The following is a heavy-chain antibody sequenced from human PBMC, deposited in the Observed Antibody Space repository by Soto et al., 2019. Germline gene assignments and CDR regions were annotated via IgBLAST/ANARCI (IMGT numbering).Heavy chain of an antibody. V-gene: IGHV2-5*02. Sequence: QITLKESGPPLVKPTQTLTLTCTFSGFSLSTSGVGVGWIRQPPGKALEWLALIYWDDDKRYSPSLKSRLTITKDTSKNQVVLTMTNMDPVDTATYYCAHTGEVGATIGGNFDYWGQGTLVTVSS. J-gene: IGHJ4*02. CDR3: AHTGEVGATIGGNFDY. CDR1: GFSLSTSGVG. D-gene: IGHD1-26*01. CDR2: IYWDDDK.